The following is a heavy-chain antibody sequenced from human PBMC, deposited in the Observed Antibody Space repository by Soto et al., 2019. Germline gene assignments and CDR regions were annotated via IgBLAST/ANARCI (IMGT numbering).Heavy chain of an antibody. CDR3: ARRITIFGVYYMDV. D-gene: IGHD3-3*01. J-gene: IGHJ6*03. Sequence: ASETLSLTCTVSGGSISSYYWSWIRQPPGKGLEWIGYIYYSGSTNYNPSLKSRVTISVDTSKNQFSLKLSSVTAADTAVYYCARRITIFGVYYMDVWGKGTTVTVSS. V-gene: IGHV4-59*08. CDR2: IYYSGST. CDR1: GGSISSYY.